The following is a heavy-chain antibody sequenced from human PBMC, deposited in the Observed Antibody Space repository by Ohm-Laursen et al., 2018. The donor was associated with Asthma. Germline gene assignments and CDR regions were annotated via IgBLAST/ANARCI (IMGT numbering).Heavy chain of an antibody. CDR2: ISGSGGST. Sequence: SLRLSCAASGFTFSNFGIDWVRQAPGKGLEWVSAISGSGGSTYYADSVKGRFTISRDNSKNTLYLQMNSLRAEDTAVYYCAKDRGIVVVAATAFDYWGQGTLVTVSS. CDR3: AKDRGIVVVAATAFDY. J-gene: IGHJ4*02. V-gene: IGHV3-23*01. CDR1: GFTFSNFG. D-gene: IGHD2-15*01.